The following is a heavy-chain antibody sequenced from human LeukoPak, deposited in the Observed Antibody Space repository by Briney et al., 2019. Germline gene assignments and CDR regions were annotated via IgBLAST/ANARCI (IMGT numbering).Heavy chain of an antibody. Sequence: GGSLRLSCAASGLTFSSQVMSWVRQTPGKGLEWISTISGSGDSTYYADSVKGRFTISRDNSKNTLYLQMNSLRAEDTAVYYCANTGYCSSTSCYINYFDYWGQGTLVTVSS. CDR3: ANTGYCSSTSCYINYFDY. V-gene: IGHV3-23*01. J-gene: IGHJ4*02. D-gene: IGHD2-2*02. CDR2: ISGSGDST. CDR1: GLTFSSQV.